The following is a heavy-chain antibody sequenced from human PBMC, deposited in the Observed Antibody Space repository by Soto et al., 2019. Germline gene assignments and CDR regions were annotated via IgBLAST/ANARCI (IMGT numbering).Heavy chain of an antibody. V-gene: IGHV3-23*01. CDR1: GFTLSNYA. J-gene: IGHJ4*02. Sequence: GGSLRLSCAASGFTLSNYAMSWVRQAPGKGLEWVSAISISGGSTYYADSVKGRFTISRDSSKNTLYLQMNSLRAEDTAVYYCAKDLRDSSGYYDAIDSWGQGIMVTVSS. CDR3: AKDLRDSSGYYDAIDS. CDR2: ISISGGST. D-gene: IGHD3-22*01.